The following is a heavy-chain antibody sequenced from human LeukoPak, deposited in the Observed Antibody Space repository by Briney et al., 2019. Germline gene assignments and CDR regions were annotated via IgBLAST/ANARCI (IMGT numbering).Heavy chain of an antibody. CDR1: GFPFSSYG. J-gene: IGHJ3*02. D-gene: IGHD1-14*01. CDR2: IWLDGSNK. Sequence: PGRSLRLSCVVSGFPFSSYGMHWVRQSPGKGLEWVAVIWLDGSNKYYADSVNGRFTISRDNSKNTLYLQMNSLRAEDTAVYYCARLAPELRNAFDIWGQGTMVTVSS. V-gene: IGHV3-33*01. CDR3: ARLAPELRNAFDI.